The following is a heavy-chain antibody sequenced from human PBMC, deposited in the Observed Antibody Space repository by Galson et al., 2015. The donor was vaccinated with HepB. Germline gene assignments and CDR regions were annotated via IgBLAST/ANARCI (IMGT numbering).Heavy chain of an antibody. D-gene: IGHD3-10*01. J-gene: IGHJ4*02. Sequence: SLRLSCAASGFPFSNYAMHWVRQTPGKGLEWMTVILHDAHNRYYADSVEGRFTVSSDNSKNTVYLQMNSLRPGNTAMYYCARRVGASGGFSFDYWGQGSLVTVSS. CDR2: ILHDAHNR. CDR1: GFPFSNYA. V-gene: IGHV3-30*04. CDR3: ARRVGASGGFSFDY.